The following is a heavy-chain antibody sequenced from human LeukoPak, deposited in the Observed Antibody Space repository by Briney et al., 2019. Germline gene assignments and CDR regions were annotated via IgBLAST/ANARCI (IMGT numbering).Heavy chain of an antibody. V-gene: IGHV3-23*01. D-gene: IGHD3-16*02. CDR2: ISGSGGNT. CDR3: AKGLLSPPKNFDY. J-gene: IGHJ4*02. CDR1: GFTFSSYA. Sequence: GSLRLSCAASGFTFSSYAMSWVRQAPGKGLEWVSAISGSGGNTYYADSVKGRFTISRDHSKHTLYLQMNSLRAEDPAVSYRAKGLLSPPKNFDYWGQGTLVTVSS.